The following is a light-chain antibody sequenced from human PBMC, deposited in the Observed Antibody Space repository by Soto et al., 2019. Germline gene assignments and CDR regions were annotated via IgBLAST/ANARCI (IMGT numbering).Light chain of an antibody. CDR1: SSNIGSNT. CDR3: AAWDDSLNGPV. V-gene: IGLV1-44*01. J-gene: IGLJ7*01. CDR2: SNN. Sequence: QLVLTQPPSASGTPGQRVTISCSGSSSNIGSNTVKWYQHLPGTAPKLLIYSNNQRPSGVPDRFSGSKSGTSASLAISGLQSDDEADYYCAAWDDSLNGPVFGGGTQLTVL.